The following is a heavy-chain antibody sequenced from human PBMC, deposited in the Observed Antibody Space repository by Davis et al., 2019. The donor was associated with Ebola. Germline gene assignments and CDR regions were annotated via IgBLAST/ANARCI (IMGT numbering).Heavy chain of an antibody. CDR3: ARGRIWQQLTIDYYYGMDV. D-gene: IGHD6-13*01. J-gene: IGHJ6*02. V-gene: IGHV4-30-4*01. Sequence: SETLSLTCTVSGGSISSGDYYWSWIRQPPGKGLEWIGYIYYSGSTYSNPSLKSRLTISVDTSKNQFSLKLSSVTAADTAVYYCARGRIWQQLTIDYYYGMDVWGQGTTVTVSS. CDR2: IYYSGST. CDR1: GGSISSGDYY.